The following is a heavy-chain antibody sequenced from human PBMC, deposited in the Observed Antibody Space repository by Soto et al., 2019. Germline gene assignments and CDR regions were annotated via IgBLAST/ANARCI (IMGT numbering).Heavy chain of an antibody. CDR1: GYTFTGYY. J-gene: IGHJ6*02. Sequence: ASVKVSCKASGYTFTGYYMHWVRQAPGQGLEWMGWINPNSGGTNYAQKFQGRVTMTRDTSISTAYMELSRLRSDDTAVYYCAREASLTHYSYGDYYYYGMDVWGQGTTVTVSS. V-gene: IGHV1-2*02. CDR2: INPNSGGT. D-gene: IGHD5-18*01. CDR3: AREASLTHYSYGDYYYYGMDV.